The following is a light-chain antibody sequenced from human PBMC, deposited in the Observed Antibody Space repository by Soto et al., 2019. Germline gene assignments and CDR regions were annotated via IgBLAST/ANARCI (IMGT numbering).Light chain of an antibody. CDR2: GAS. CDR1: QSIMFS. J-gene: IGKJ4*01. V-gene: IGKV3-15*01. CDR3: QQYYDWPPLT. Sequence: EIVMTQSPATLSVPPGERATLSCRASQSIMFSLAWYQQKPGQAPRLLISGASTRATGIPARFSGSGSGKEFTLTISSLQSEDFAVYYCQQYYDWPPLTFGGGTKVEIK.